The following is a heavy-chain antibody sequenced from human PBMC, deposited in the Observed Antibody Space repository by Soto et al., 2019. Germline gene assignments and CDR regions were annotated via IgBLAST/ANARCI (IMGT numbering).Heavy chain of an antibody. Sequence: VQLVESGGGLVQPGSSLRLSCAASGFTFDDYAMHWVRQAPGKGLEWVSGISWKSGSVDYADSVKGRFTISRDNAKNSLYLQMNSLGAEDTALYFCAKDIASSPFYLDYWGQGTLVTVSS. CDR1: GFTFDDYA. V-gene: IGHV3-9*01. D-gene: IGHD2-2*01. CDR2: ISWKSGSV. CDR3: AKDIASSPFYLDY. J-gene: IGHJ4*02.